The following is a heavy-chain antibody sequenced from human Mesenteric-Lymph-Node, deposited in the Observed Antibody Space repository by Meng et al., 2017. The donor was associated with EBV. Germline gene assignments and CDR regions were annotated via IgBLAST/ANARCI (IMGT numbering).Heavy chain of an antibody. CDR1: GDSISGSYC. D-gene: IGHD3-10*01. Sequence: QRQLQESGPGLVKPSETLSPTCTVSGDSISGSYCWNWIRQPPGKELEWIGSVFYSGATYYNPSLESRVTISVDTSRNHFSLKVTSVTAADTAIYYCARDELMVRGLFDSWGQGALVTVSS. J-gene: IGHJ4*02. CDR2: VFYSGAT. V-gene: IGHV4-39*07. CDR3: ARDELMVRGLFDS.